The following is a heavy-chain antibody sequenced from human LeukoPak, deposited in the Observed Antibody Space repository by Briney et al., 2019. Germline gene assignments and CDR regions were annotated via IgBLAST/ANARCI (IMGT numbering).Heavy chain of an antibody. V-gene: IGHV4-34*01. D-gene: IGHD4-17*01. Sequence: PSETLSLTCAVYGGSFSGYYWTWIRQPPGKGLEWIGEINQRGSTNYNTSLKSRVTISVDTSKNQFSLKLSSVTAADTAVFYCARGVSGYVDYIPLDYWGQGTLVTVSS. CDR3: ARGVSGYVDYIPLDY. J-gene: IGHJ4*02. CDR2: INQRGST. CDR1: GGSFSGYY.